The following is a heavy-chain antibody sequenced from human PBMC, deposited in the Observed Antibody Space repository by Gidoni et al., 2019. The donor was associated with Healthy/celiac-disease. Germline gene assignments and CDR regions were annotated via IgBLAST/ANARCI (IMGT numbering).Heavy chain of an antibody. Sequence: QVQLVQSGAEVKKPGASVKVSCKASGYTFTSYGISWVPQAPGQGLEWMGWIRAYNGNTTYAQKLQGIVTMTTDTSTSTAYMELRSLRSDDTAVYYCASRASGNSLGAFDIWGQGTMVTVSS. CDR1: GYTFTSYG. D-gene: IGHD2-15*01. CDR2: IRAYNGNT. V-gene: IGHV1-18*01. J-gene: IGHJ3*02. CDR3: ASRASGNSLGAFDI.